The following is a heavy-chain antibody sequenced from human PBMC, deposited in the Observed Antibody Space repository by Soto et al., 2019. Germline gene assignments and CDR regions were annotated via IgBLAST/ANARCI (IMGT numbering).Heavy chain of an antibody. CDR2: ISYDGSNK. D-gene: IGHD6-13*01. J-gene: IGHJ6*02. Sequence: GALRLSCAASGFTFSSYAMHWVRQAPGKGLEWVAVISYDGSNKYYADSVKGRFTISRDNSKNTLYLQMNSLRAEDTAVYYCARDRSSWYAYYYGMDVWGQGTTVTVSS. V-gene: IGHV3-30-3*01. CDR1: GFTFSSYA. CDR3: ARDRSSWYAYYYGMDV.